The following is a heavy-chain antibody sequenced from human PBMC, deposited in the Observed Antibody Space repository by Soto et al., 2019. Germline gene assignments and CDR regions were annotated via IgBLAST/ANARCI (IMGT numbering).Heavy chain of an antibody. Sequence: EVQLVESGGGLVRPGGSLRLSCAASGFTFTSYSMNWVRQAPGKGLEWVSSISSSSTYKYYADSVKGRFTISRDNAKNSLYLKMNSLRAEDTAVYYCARVYLTAAGTYYYGMDVWGQGTTVTVSS. CDR2: ISSSSTYK. J-gene: IGHJ6*02. CDR3: ARVYLTAAGTYYYGMDV. CDR1: GFTFTSYS. V-gene: IGHV3-21*02. D-gene: IGHD6-13*01.